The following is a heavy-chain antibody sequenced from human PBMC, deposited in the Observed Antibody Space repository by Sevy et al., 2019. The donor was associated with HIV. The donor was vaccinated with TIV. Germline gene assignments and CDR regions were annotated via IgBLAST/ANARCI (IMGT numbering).Heavy chain of an antibody. J-gene: IGHJ6*02. V-gene: IGHV3-23*01. CDR2: ISGSGGST. CDR1: GFTFSSYA. Sequence: GGSLRLSCAASGFTFSSYAMSWVRQAPGKGLEWVSAISGSGGSTYYADSVKGRFTISRDNSKNTLYLQMNSLRAEDTAAYYCAKMVVVPKYYYYGMDVWGQGTTVTVSS. CDR3: AKMVVVPKYYYYGMDV. D-gene: IGHD3-22*01.